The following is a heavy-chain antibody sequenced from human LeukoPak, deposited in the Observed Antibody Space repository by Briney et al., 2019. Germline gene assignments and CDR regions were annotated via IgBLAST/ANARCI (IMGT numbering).Heavy chain of an antibody. CDR2: INPNSGGT. J-gene: IGHJ4*02. Sequence: ASVKVSCKASGYTFTGYYMHWVRQAPGQGLEWMGWINPNSGGTNYAQKFQGRVTMTRDTSINTAYMDLSRLTSDDTAVYYCARADNSWSDFDSWGQGTLVTVSS. V-gene: IGHV1-2*02. CDR1: GYTFTGYY. CDR3: ARADNSWSDFDS. D-gene: IGHD6-13*01.